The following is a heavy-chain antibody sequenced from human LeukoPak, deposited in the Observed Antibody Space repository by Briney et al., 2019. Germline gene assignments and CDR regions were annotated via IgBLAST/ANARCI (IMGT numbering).Heavy chain of an antibody. CDR3: AKDASGYDYYFDY. CDR1: GFTFSSYG. J-gene: IGHJ4*02. CDR2: ISYDGSNK. D-gene: IGHD5-12*01. V-gene: IGHV3-30*18. Sequence: GRSLRLSCAASGFTFSSYGMHWVRQALGKGLEWVAVISYDGSNKYYADSVKGRFTISRDNSKNTLYLQMNSLRAEDTAVYYCAKDASGYDYYFDYWGQGTLVTVSS.